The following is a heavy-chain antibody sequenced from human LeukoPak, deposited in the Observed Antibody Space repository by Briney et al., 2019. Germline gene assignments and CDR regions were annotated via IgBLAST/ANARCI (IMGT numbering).Heavy chain of an antibody. CDR1: DYTFITYG. Sequence: GASVKVSCKASDYTFITYGVSWVRQAPGQGLEWMGWISAYNGNTNYAQKFQGRLTMTTDTSTSTAYMELRSLRSDDTAVYYCARDYSSGWGVVDYWGQGTLVTVSS. J-gene: IGHJ4*02. CDR3: ARDYSSGWGVVDY. D-gene: IGHD6-19*01. CDR2: ISAYNGNT. V-gene: IGHV1-18*01.